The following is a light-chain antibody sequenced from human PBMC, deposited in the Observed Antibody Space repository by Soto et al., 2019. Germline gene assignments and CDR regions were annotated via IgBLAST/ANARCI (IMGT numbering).Light chain of an antibody. CDR1: QGISNR. CDR2: HAS. Sequence: DIQMAQSPTSLSASVGDRVTISCRASQGISNRLAWYQQKPGKVPELLIYHASTLQSGVPSRFSGTMSGTNLNLTVRSLQAEDAATYHCQQYNTAPVTFGGGTKVE. CDR3: QQYNTAPVT. J-gene: IGKJ4*01. V-gene: IGKV1-27*01.